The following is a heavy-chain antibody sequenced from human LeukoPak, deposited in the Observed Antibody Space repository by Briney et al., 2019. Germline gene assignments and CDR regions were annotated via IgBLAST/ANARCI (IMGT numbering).Heavy chain of an antibody. CDR2: IYSGGST. J-gene: IGHJ3*02. CDR1: GFTVSSNY. CDR3: AREDISGNLWLNDAFDI. D-gene: IGHD3-22*01. Sequence: PGGSLRLSCAASGFTVSSNYMSWVRQAPGKGLEWVSVIYSGGSTYYADSVKGRFTIPRDNSKNTLYLQMNSLRAEDTAVYYCAREDISGNLWLNDAFDIWGQGTMVTVSS. V-gene: IGHV3-66*02.